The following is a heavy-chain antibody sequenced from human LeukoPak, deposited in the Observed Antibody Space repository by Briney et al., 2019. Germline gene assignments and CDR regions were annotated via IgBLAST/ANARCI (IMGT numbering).Heavy chain of an antibody. CDR2: INQDGGEE. V-gene: IGHV3-7*01. Sequence: GGSLRLSCAASGFTFSTYWMNWVRQAPGKGLEWVASINQDGGEEYYVDSVKGRFTISRDNAKNSLYVEMNSLRGDDTAVYYCARGHYADYAWGQGTLVTVSS. CDR3: ARGHYADYA. D-gene: IGHD4-17*01. J-gene: IGHJ5*02. CDR1: GFTFSTYW.